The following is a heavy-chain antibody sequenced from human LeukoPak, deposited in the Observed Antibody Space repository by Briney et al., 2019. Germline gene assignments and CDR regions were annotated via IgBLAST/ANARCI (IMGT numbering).Heavy chain of an antibody. CDR3: ARDLHCSGGSCHGWFDP. D-gene: IGHD2-15*01. J-gene: IGHJ5*02. CDR1: GGSISSYY. V-gene: IGHV4-59*01. Sequence: SETLSLTCTVSGGSISSYYWSWIRQPPGKGLEWIGYIYYSGSTNYNPSLKSRVIISVDTSKNQFSLKLSSVTAADTAVYYCARDLHCSGGSCHGWFDPWGQGTLVTVSS. CDR2: IYYSGST.